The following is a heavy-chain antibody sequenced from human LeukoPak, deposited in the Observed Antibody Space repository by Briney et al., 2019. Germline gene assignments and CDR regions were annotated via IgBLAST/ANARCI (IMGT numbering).Heavy chain of an antibody. Sequence: PGGSLRLSCAASGFTFSSYGMHWVRQAPGKGLEWVAVIWNDGNNKYYADSVKGRFTTSRDNSKNTLYLQMNSLRAEDTALYYCARDPYGSGSYYAYWGQGTLVTVSS. V-gene: IGHV3-33*01. CDR2: IWNDGNNK. CDR1: GFTFSSYG. J-gene: IGHJ4*02. D-gene: IGHD3-10*01. CDR3: ARDPYGSGSYYAY.